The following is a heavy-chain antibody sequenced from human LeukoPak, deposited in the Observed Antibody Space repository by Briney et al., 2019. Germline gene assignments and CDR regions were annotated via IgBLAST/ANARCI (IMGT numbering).Heavy chain of an antibody. D-gene: IGHD3-10*01. CDR2: ISGSGGST. V-gene: IGHV3-23*01. CDR1: GFTFSSYA. Sequence: QAGGSLRLSCAASGFTFSSYAMSWVRQAPGKGLEWVSAISGSGGSTYYADSVKGRFTIPRDNSKNTLYLQMNSLRAEDTAVYYCAKYPNYYGSGSYYIWGQGTLVTVSS. CDR3: AKYPNYYGSGSYYI. J-gene: IGHJ4*02.